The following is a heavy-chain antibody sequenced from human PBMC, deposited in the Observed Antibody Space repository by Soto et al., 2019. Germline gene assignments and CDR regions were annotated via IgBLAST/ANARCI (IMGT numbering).Heavy chain of an antibody. CDR2: IYYSGST. Sequence: SETLSLTCTVSGGSISSSSYYWGWIRQPPGKGLEWIGSIYYSGSTYYNPSLKSRVTISVDTSKNQFSLKLSSVTAADTAVYYCARPKYYDFWSGYNWFDPRGQGTLVTVSS. CDR3: ARPKYYDFWSGYNWFDP. J-gene: IGHJ5*02. CDR1: GGSISSSSYY. V-gene: IGHV4-39*01. D-gene: IGHD3-3*01.